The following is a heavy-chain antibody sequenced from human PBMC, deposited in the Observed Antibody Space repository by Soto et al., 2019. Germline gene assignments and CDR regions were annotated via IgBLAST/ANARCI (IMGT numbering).Heavy chain of an antibody. D-gene: IGHD4-4*01. J-gene: IGHJ6*03. V-gene: IGHV3-74*01. CDR3: GRGGYSNYDFYYLYMNA. CDR1: GFSFSDYR. Sequence: EVQLVEPGGGLVQPGGSLRLSCGASGFSFSDYRMHWVRRAPGKGLVWVARINGDGSMTGYADSVKGRFTVSRDNADNSRFLQMRWRKAEDTAGDYWGRGGYSNYDFYYLYMNAWGKRTTVTVSS. CDR2: INGDGSMT.